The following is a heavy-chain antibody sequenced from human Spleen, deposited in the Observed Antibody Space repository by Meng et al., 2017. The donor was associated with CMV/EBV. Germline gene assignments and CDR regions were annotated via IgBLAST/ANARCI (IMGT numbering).Heavy chain of an antibody. V-gene: IGHV3-23*01. CDR3: AKEYRYSYGSKYYFDY. CDR1: GFTFSSYA. Sequence: SGFTFSSYAMSWVRQAPGKGLEWVSAISGSGGSTYYADSVKGRFTISRDNSKNTLYLQMNSLRAEDTAVYYCAKEYRYSYGSKYYFDYWGQGTLVTVSS. D-gene: IGHD5-18*01. CDR2: ISGSGGST. J-gene: IGHJ4*02.